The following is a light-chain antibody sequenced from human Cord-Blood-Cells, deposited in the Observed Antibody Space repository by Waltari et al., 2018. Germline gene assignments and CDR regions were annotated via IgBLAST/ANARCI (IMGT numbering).Light chain of an antibody. Sequence: DIVMTQSPDSLAVALGERATINCKYSQSVLYSSNNKNYLAWYQQKPGQPPKLLIYWASTRESGVPDRFSVSGSGTYFTLTISSLQAEDVAVYYCQQYYSTPITFGQGTRLEIK. CDR3: QQYYSTPIT. CDR2: WAS. V-gene: IGKV4-1*01. CDR1: QSVLYSSNNKNY. J-gene: IGKJ5*01.